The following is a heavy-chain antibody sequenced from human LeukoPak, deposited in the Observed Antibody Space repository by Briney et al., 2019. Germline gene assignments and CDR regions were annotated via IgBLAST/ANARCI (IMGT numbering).Heavy chain of an antibody. CDR2: ISGSDGST. V-gene: IGHV3-23*01. Sequence: KTGGSLRLSCTASGFTFSNYAMSWVRQAPGKGLEWVSTISGSDGSTYYADSVKGRFTISRDNSKNTLYLQMNSLRAEDTAVYCCAKEPLARNTAMVETYFDYWGQGTLVTVSS. D-gene: IGHD5-18*01. J-gene: IGHJ4*02. CDR1: GFTFSNYA. CDR3: AKEPLARNTAMVETYFDY.